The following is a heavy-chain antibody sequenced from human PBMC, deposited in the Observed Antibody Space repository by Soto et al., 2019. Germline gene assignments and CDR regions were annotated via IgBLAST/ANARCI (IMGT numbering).Heavy chain of an antibody. D-gene: IGHD1-1*01. Sequence: QVQLVESGGGLVRPGGSLRLSCAASGFTFSDYYMTWIRQAPGKGLEWVSYITGSSDYTNYADSMKGRFTMSRDNGKNSLYLQMTSLRAEDTAVYYCAWKYYSGMDVWGQGTRVTVSS. CDR3: AWKYYSGMDV. CDR2: ITGSSDYT. CDR1: GFTFSDYY. V-gene: IGHV3-11*05. J-gene: IGHJ6*02.